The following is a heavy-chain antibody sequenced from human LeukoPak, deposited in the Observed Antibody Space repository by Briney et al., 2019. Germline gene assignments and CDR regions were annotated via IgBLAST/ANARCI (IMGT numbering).Heavy chain of an antibody. CDR2: IYYSGST. CDR3: ARDPSPAGPEY. Sequence: SETLSLTCTVSGGSISSYYWSWIRQPPGKGLEWIGYIYYSGSTNYNPSLKSRVTISVDTSKNQFSLKLSSVTAADTAVYYCARDPSPAGPEYWGQGTLVTVSS. CDR1: GGSISSYY. D-gene: IGHD1-14*01. J-gene: IGHJ4*02. V-gene: IGHV4-59*01.